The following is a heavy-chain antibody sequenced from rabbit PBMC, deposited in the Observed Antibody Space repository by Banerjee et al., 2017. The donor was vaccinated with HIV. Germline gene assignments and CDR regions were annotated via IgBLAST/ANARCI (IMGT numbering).Heavy chain of an antibody. Sequence: QEQLVESGGGLVQPEGSLTLTCKASGSAISSNAMCWVRQAPGKGLEWIACIYAGSSGSTDYARWVNGRFTISKTSSTTVTLQMTSLTAADTASYFCARDLAGVIGWNFNLWGPGTLVTVS. V-gene: IGHV1S45*01. CDR3: ARDLAGVIGWNFNL. J-gene: IGHJ4*01. CDR2: IYAGSSGST. CDR1: GSAISSNA. D-gene: IGHD4-1*01.